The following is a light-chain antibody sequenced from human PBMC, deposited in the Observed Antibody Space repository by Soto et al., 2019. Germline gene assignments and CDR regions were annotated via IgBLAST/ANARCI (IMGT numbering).Light chain of an antibody. V-gene: IGLV1-40*01. Sequence: QSVLTLPPSVSGTPGQRVSISCTGTSSNLGAGYDVHWYQQLPGAAPRLLIFGNNVRPSGVPDRFSGSKSGTSASLAITGLQAEDEAIYHCQSYDGSLATSIFGAGTKVTVL. CDR2: GNN. CDR3: QSYDGSLATSI. CDR1: SSNLGAGYD. J-gene: IGLJ2*01.